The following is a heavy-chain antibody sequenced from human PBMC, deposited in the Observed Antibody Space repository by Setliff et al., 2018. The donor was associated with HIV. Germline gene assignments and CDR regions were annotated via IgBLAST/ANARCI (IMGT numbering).Heavy chain of an antibody. V-gene: IGHV4-59*08. CDR1: GGSISSHY. CDR2: IHYSGST. J-gene: IGHJ4*02. CDR3: ASRDTSRYFDDY. Sequence: SETLSLTCTVSGGSISSHYWSWIRQPPGKGPEWIGSIHYSGSTNYNPSLKSRVSISTDTSKNQFSLKLTSVTAADTAVYYCASRDTSRYFDDYWGQGTLVTVSS. D-gene: IGHD3-22*01.